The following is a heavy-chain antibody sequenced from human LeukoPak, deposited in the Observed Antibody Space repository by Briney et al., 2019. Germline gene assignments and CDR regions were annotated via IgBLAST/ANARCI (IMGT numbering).Heavy chain of an antibody. V-gene: IGHV3-21*01. D-gene: IGHD1-1*01. J-gene: IGHJ6*03. CDR2: ISSSSSYI. CDR1: GFTFSSYE. Sequence: GGSLRLSCAASGFTFSSYEMNWVRQAPGKGLEWVSSISSSSSYIYYADSVKGRFTISRDNAKNSLYLQMNSLRAEDTAVYYCARLSLGKSGQYYYYYMDVWGKGTTVTVSS. CDR3: ARLSLGKSGQYYYYYMDV.